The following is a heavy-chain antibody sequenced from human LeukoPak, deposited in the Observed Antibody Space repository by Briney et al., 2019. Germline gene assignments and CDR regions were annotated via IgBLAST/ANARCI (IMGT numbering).Heavy chain of an antibody. J-gene: IGHJ5*02. CDR1: GYTFTGYY. CDR2: INPNSGGT. V-gene: IGHV1-2*06. CDR3: ARARGYCSRGSCYGPFDP. D-gene: IGHD2-15*01. Sequence: ASVKVSCKASGYTFTGYYMRWVRQAPRQGLEWMGRINPNSGGTNYAQKFQGRVTMTRDTSISTAYMELSRLRSDDTAVYYCARARGYCSRGSCYGPFDPWGQGTLVTVSS.